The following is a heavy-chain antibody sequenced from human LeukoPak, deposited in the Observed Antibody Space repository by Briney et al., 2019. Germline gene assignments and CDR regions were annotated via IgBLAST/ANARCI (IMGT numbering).Heavy chain of an antibody. V-gene: IGHV4-30-4*01. CDR3: ARAREGYFDY. CDR1: GVSISSGAYY. Sequence: SQTLSLTCAVSGVSISSGAYYWSWIRQPPGKGLEWIGSIYYTGSTFYNPSLKSRVAISVDTSKNQFSLNLSSVAAADTALYYCARAREGYFDYWGQGTLVTVSS. J-gene: IGHJ4*02. CDR2: IYYTGST.